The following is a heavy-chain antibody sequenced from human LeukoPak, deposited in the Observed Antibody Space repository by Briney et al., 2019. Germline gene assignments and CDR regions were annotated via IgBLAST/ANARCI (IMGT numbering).Heavy chain of an antibody. CDR1: GYTFTGYY. D-gene: IGHD3-3*01. CDR3: ARCGRYYDFWSGYPNRGSFPFDP. J-gene: IGHJ5*02. Sequence: ASVKVSCKASGYTFTGYYMHWVRPAPGQGLEWMGWINPNSGGTNYAQKFQGRVTMTRDTSISTAYMELSRLRSDDTAVYYCARCGRYYDFWSGYPNRGSFPFDPWGQGTLVTVSS. V-gene: IGHV1-2*02. CDR2: INPNSGGT.